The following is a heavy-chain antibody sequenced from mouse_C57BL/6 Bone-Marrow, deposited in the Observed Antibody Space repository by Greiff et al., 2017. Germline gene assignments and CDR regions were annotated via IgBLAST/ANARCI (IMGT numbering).Heavy chain of an antibody. CDR1: GFNIKDDY. CDR2: IEPENGDT. J-gene: IGHJ3*01. CDR3: TRIAY. Sequence: VQLKESGAELVRPGASVKLSCTASGFNIKDDYMHWVKKRPEQGLEWIGWIEPENGDTEYASKFQGKAPITVDTSSNTAYLQLSSLTSEDTAVYYCTRIAYGGQGTLVTVSA. V-gene: IGHV14-4*01.